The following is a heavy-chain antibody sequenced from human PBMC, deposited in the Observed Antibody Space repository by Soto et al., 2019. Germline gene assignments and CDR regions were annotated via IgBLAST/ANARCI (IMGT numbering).Heavy chain of an antibody. J-gene: IGHJ4*02. CDR1: GFTFSSYS. CDR2: ISSSSSYI. CDR3: ARAKFNRKFDY. Sequence: PGGSLRLSCAASGFTFSSYSMNWFRQAPGKGLEWVSSISSSSSYIYYADSVKGRFTISRDNAKNSLYLQMNSLRAEDTAVYYCARAKFNRKFDYWGQGTLVTVSS. V-gene: IGHV3-21*01.